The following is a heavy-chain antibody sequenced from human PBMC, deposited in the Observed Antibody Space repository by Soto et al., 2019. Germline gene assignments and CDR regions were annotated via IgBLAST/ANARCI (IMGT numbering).Heavy chain of an antibody. CDR3: AGSVNDYGDFGAAFDI. CDR2: ISAYNGNT. D-gene: IGHD4-17*01. Sequence: QVQLVQSGAEVKKPGASVKVSCKASGYTFTSYGISWVRQAPGQGLEWMGWISAYNGNTNYARKLQGRVTMTTDTSTSTAYMELRSLRSDDTAVYYCAGSVNDYGDFGAAFDIWGQGTMVTVSS. V-gene: IGHV1-18*01. CDR1: GYTFTSYG. J-gene: IGHJ3*02.